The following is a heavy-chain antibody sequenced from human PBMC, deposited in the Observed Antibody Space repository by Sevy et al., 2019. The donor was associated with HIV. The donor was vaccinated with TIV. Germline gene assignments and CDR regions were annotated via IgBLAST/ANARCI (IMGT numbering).Heavy chain of an antibody. V-gene: IGHV3-33*01. Sequence: GGSLRLSCAASGFTFSSYGMHWVRQAPGKGLEWVAVIWYDGSNKYYADSVKGRFTISRDNSKNTLYLQMNSLRAEDTAVYYCARGAVADCMDVWGHGTTVTVSS. CDR1: GFTFSSYG. CDR3: ARGAVADCMDV. D-gene: IGHD6-19*01. CDR2: IWYDGSNK. J-gene: IGHJ6*02.